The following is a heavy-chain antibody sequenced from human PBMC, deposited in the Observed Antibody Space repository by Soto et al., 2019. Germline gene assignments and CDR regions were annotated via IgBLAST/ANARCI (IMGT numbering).Heavy chain of an antibody. V-gene: IGHV4-59*01. J-gene: IGHJ4*02. CDR2: VHHSGST. CDR3: ARAVGATDFDY. Sequence: SETLSLTCTVSGDSISSFFWNWIRQSPGKGLEWIGCVHHSGSTNYNPSLKTRLTISVDTSKNQFSLKLSSVTAADTAVYYCARAVGATDFDYWGQGTLVTVSS. CDR1: GDSISSFF. D-gene: IGHD1-26*01.